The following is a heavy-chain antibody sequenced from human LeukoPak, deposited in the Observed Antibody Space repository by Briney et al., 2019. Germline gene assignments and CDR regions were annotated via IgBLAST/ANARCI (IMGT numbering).Heavy chain of an antibody. D-gene: IGHD5-12*01. V-gene: IGHV4-39*07. CDR3: ARDSPGLRAAHD. Sequence: SETLSLTCTVSGGPISSSSYYWGWIRQPPGKGLEWIGSIYYSGSTYYNPSLKSRVTISVDTSKNQFSLKLSSVTAADTAVYYCARDSPGLRAAHDWGQGTLVTVSS. CDR1: GGPISSSSYY. CDR2: IYYSGST. J-gene: IGHJ4*02.